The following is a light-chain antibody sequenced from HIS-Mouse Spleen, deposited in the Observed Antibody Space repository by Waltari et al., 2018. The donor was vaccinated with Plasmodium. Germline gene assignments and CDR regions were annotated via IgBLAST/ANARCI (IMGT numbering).Light chain of an antibody. V-gene: IGLV3-10*01. Sequence: SYELTQPPSVSVSPGQTARITCSGDALPKKYAYWYQQKSGQAPVMVSYEASKRPSGIPERFSGSSSGTRATLTISGAQVEDEADYYCYSTDSSGNHRVFGGGTKLTVL. CDR1: ALPKKY. J-gene: IGLJ3*02. CDR2: EAS. CDR3: YSTDSSGNHRV.